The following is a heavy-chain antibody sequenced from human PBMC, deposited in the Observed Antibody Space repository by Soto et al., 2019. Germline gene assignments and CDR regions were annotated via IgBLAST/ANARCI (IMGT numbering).Heavy chain of an antibody. Sequence: EVQLVESGGGLVKPGGSLRLSCAASGFTFSNAWMNWVRQAPGKGLEWVGRIKSKTDGGKTDYAAPVKGRFTISRDDSKNTLYLQMNRLKTEDTAVYYCTTGPAWYSSSWYEVDAFDIWGQGTMITVSS. CDR3: TTGPAWYSSSWYEVDAFDI. V-gene: IGHV3-15*07. CDR2: IKSKTDGGKT. CDR1: GFTFSNAW. J-gene: IGHJ3*02. D-gene: IGHD6-13*01.